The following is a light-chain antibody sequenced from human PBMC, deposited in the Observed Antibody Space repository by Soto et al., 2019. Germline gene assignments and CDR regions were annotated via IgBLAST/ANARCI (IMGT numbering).Light chain of an antibody. CDR3: CSYADNNDYV. CDR2: EVT. V-gene: IGLV2-8*01. J-gene: IGLJ1*01. Sequence: QSVLAQPPSASWSLGQSVTISGTGTSSDVGAYNYVSWYQQHPGKAPKLMIYEVTRRPSGVPDRFSGSKSGNTASLNVSGLQAEDEADYYCCSYADNNDYVFGTGTKVTVL. CDR1: SSDVGAYNY.